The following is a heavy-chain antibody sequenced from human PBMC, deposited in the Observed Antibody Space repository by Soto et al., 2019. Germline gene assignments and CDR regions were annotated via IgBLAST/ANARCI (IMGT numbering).Heavy chain of an antibody. Sequence: EVQLVESGGDLVQPGGSLRLSCVASGFTFNTYWMSWVRQAPGKGLEWVANIKEDGSDKYYVDSVKGRFTISRDNAKNLLYLQMNRLGAGDTAMYYCARFTRGCGGDYWGQGTLVTVSS. CDR2: IKEDGSDK. CDR3: ARFTRGCGGDY. CDR1: GFTFNTYW. J-gene: IGHJ4*02. V-gene: IGHV3-7*01. D-gene: IGHD3-3*01.